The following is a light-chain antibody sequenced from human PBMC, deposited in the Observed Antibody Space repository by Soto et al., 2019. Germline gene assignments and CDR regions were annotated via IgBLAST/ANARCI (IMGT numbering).Light chain of an antibody. J-gene: IGKJ2*01. CDR1: QSLLHSNGYNY. Sequence: DIVMTQSRLSLPVTPGEPASISCRSSQSLLHSNGYNYLDWYLQKPGQSPQLLIYLGSNRASGVPDRFSGSGSGTDFTLKISRVEAEDVGVYYCMQALQTPSAYTFGQGTKLEIK. V-gene: IGKV2-28*01. CDR3: MQALQTPSAYT. CDR2: LGS.